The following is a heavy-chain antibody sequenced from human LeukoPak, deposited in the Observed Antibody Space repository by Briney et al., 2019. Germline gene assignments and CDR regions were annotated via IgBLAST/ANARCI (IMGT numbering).Heavy chain of an antibody. Sequence: ASVTVSCKASGYTFTSYGIGWVRQAPGQGLEWMGWISAYNGNTNYAQKLQGRVTMTTDTSTSTAYMELRSLRSDDTAVYYCARGDYYDSSGYYRFDYWGQGTLVTVSA. CDR2: ISAYNGNT. CDR3: ARGDYYDSSGYYRFDY. J-gene: IGHJ4*02. V-gene: IGHV1-18*01. D-gene: IGHD3-22*01. CDR1: GYTFTSYG.